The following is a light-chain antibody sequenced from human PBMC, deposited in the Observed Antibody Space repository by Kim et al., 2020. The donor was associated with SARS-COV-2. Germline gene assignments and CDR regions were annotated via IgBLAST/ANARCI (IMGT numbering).Light chain of an antibody. CDR3: QQYNNWPRT. Sequence: EIVMTQSPATLSVSPGERATLSCRASQSISSNLAWYQQRPGQAPRLLIYGASTRATGISVRFSGSGSGTEFTLTIGSLQSEDFAVYYCQQYNNWPRTFGQGTKVEIK. J-gene: IGKJ1*01. V-gene: IGKV3-15*01. CDR1: QSISSN. CDR2: GAS.